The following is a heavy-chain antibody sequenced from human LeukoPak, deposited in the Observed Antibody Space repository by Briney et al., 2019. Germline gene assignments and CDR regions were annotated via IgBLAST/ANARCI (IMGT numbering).Heavy chain of an antibody. CDR1: GGSISSYY. CDR2: IYYSGST. D-gene: IGHD6-13*01. J-gene: IGHJ3*02. Sequence: SETLSLTCTVSGGSISSYYWSWIRQPPGKGLEWIGYIYYSGSTNYNPSLKSRVTISVGRSKNQMSLKLSSVTAADTAVYYCARCLGFLIGSSWYPDAFDIWGQGTMVTVSS. CDR3: ARCLGFLIGSSWYPDAFDI. V-gene: IGHV4-59*08.